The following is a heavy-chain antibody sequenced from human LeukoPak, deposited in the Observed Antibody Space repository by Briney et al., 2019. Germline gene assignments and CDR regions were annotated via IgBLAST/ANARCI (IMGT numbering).Heavy chain of an antibody. J-gene: IGHJ4*02. CDR2: INHSGST. V-gene: IGHV4-34*01. Sequence: PSETLSLTCAVYGGSFRGYYWSWIRQPPGKGLEWIGEINHSGSTNYNPSLKSRVTISVDRPKDQFSLKLTSVTAADTAVYYCARGPNDILTGYYRTFFDYWGQGALVTVSS. CDR1: GGSFRGYY. D-gene: IGHD3-9*01. CDR3: ARGPNDILTGYYRTFFDY.